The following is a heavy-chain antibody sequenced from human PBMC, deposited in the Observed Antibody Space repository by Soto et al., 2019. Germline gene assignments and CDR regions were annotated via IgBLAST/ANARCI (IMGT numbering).Heavy chain of an antibody. V-gene: IGHV1-2*04. CDR1: GYTFTGYY. J-gene: IGHJ6*02. CDR3: ARDGLGTTGYYYGMDV. CDR2: INPNSGGT. Sequence: RASVKVSCKASGYTFTGYYMHWVRQAPGQGLEWMGWINPNSGGTNYAQKFQGWVTMTRDTSISTAYMELSRLRSDDTAVYYCARDGLGTTGYYYGMDVWGQGTTVTVSS. D-gene: IGHD1-1*01.